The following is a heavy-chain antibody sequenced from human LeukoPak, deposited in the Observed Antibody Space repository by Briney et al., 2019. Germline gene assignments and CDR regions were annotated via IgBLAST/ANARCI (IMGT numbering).Heavy chain of an antibody. CDR3: AKEYSSGWADY. CDR1: GFTFSSYT. V-gene: IGHV3-21*01. Sequence: GGSLRLSCAASGFTFSSYTMNWVRQAPGKGLEWVSSISGSSSYIYYADSVKGRFTISRDNAKNSLYLQMNSLRAEDTAVYYCAKEYSSGWADYWGQGTLVTVSS. J-gene: IGHJ4*02. CDR2: ISGSSSYI. D-gene: IGHD6-19*01.